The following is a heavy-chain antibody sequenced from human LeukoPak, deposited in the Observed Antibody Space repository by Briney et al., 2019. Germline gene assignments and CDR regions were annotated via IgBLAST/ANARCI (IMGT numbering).Heavy chain of an antibody. V-gene: IGHV3-21*01. CDR3: ARRDGYNYPHPYYYYGMDV. Sequence: KSGGSLRLSCAASGFTFSSYAMSWVRQAPGKGLEWVSSISSSSSYIYYADSVKGRFTISRDNAKNSLYLQMNSLRAEDTAVYYCARRDGYNYPHPYYYYGMDVWGQGTTVTVSS. CDR2: ISSSSSYI. D-gene: IGHD5-12*01. CDR1: GFTFSSYA. J-gene: IGHJ6*02.